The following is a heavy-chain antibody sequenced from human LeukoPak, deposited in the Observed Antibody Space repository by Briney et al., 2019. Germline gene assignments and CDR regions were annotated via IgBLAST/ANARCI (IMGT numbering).Heavy chain of an antibody. J-gene: IGHJ6*04. CDR2: IYTSGST. D-gene: IGHD6-25*01. Sequence: SETLSLTCTVSGGSISSGSYYWSWIRQPAGKGLEWIGRIYTSGSTNYNPSLKSRVTISVDTSKNQFSLKLSSVTAADTAVYYCARGGLRSSGRNYGMDVWGKGTTVTVSS. CDR3: ARGGLRSSGRNYGMDV. CDR1: GGSISSGSYY. V-gene: IGHV4-61*02.